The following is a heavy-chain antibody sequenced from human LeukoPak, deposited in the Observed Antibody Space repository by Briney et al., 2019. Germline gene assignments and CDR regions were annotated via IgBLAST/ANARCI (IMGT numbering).Heavy chain of an antibody. CDR2: IYTSGST. Sequence: KPSETLSLTCTVSGGSISSHYWSWIRQPAGKGLEWIGRIYTSGSTNYNPSLKSRVTMSVDTSKNQFSLKLSSVTAADTAVYYCATLDITMVRGVREYWGRGNLVTVSS. V-gene: IGHV4-4*07. CDR3: ATLDITMVRGVREY. D-gene: IGHD3-10*01. CDR1: GGSISSHY. J-gene: IGHJ4*02.